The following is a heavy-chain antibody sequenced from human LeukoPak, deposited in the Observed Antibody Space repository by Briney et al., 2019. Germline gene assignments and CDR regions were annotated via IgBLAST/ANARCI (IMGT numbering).Heavy chain of an antibody. Sequence: GAXVKVSCKASGYTFTGYYMHWVRQAPGQGLEWMGWINPSGGSTSYAQKFQGRVTMTRDTSTSTVYIELSSLRSEDTAVYYCVGAKDRDYWGQGTLVTVSS. J-gene: IGHJ4*02. CDR3: VGAKDRDY. CDR2: INPSGGST. V-gene: IGHV1-46*01. CDR1: GYTFTGYY.